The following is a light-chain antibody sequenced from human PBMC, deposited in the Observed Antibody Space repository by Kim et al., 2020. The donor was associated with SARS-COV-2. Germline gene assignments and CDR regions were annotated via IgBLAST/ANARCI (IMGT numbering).Light chain of an antibody. J-gene: IGLJ2*01. Sequence: PTKAARGACGRNNIGRRTVPTYLQKSGQAPVLVMYYDTGRPPGIPERFSGSDSGNTATLTISRVEAGDEADYYCQVWDSSSDHRVVFGGGTQLTVL. CDR3: QVWDSSSDHRVV. CDR1: NIGRRT. V-gene: IGLV3-21*04. CDR2: YDT.